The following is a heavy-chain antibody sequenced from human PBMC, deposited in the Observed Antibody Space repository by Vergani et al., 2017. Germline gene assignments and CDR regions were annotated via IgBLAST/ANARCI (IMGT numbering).Heavy chain of an antibody. Sequence: QLQLQESGPGLVKPSETLSLTCTVSGGSISSSSYYWGWIRQPPGKGLEWIGSIYYSGSTYYNPSLKSRVTISVDTSKNQFSLKLSSVTAADTAVYYCATTYYDFWSGCPSNYFDYWGQGTLVTVSS. J-gene: IGHJ4*02. CDR2: IYYSGST. CDR3: ATTYYDFWSGCPSNYFDY. V-gene: IGHV4-39*01. CDR1: GGSISSSSYY. D-gene: IGHD3-3*01.